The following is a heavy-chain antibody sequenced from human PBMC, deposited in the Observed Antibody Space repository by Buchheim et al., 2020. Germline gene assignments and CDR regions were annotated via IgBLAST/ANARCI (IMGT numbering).Heavy chain of an antibody. CDR1: GYSVSSGTFY. CDR3: ARRRRCGGDCYSIDY. D-gene: IGHD2-21*02. Sequence: VQLQESGPGLVQPSETLSLTCSVFGYSVSSGTFYWSWIRRPPGKGLEWIGYAFYSGSTNYNPSLKNRVSISLQSSKNQFSLRLNSVTAADTADYYCARRRRCGGDCYSIDYWGQGT. J-gene: IGHJ4*02. V-gene: IGHV4-61*01. CDR2: AFYSGST.